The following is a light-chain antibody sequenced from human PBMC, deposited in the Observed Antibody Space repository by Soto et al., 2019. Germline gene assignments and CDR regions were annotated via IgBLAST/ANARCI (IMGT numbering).Light chain of an antibody. Sequence: DIQMTQSPSTVSASVGDRVTITCRASQSISSWLAWYQQKPGKAPKLLIYDASSLESGVPSRFSGSGSGTEFTLTISSLQPDDFATYYCQQYNSYSWTFGEGTKVDI. CDR3: QQYNSYSWT. CDR2: DAS. V-gene: IGKV1-5*01. J-gene: IGKJ1*01. CDR1: QSISSW.